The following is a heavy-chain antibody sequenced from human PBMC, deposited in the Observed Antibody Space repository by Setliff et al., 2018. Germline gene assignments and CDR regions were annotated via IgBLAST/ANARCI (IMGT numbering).Heavy chain of an antibody. J-gene: IGHJ5*02. D-gene: IGHD3-3*01. CDR3: ARAGPTVTFFRVLVISWWDP. V-gene: IGHV4-61*09. Sequence: SETLSLTCTVSGDSISSGSYYWTWIRQPAGKGLEWIGHFHPGGSTNYNRSLRSRVAISVDTSKNQFSLKLSSVTAADTATYYCARAGPTVTFFRVLVISWWDPWGQGSLVTVSS. CDR2: FHPGGST. CDR1: GDSISSGSYY.